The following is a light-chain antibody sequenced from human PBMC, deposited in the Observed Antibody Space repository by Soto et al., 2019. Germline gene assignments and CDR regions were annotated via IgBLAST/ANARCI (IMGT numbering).Light chain of an antibody. V-gene: IGKV3-15*01. Sequence: EKVMTQSPATLSVSPGERATLSCRASQSVGSRLAWYQQKPGQAPRLLIYGASTRATGIPVRFSGSGSGTEFTLTISSLQSEDFAAYYCQQYDSWPLTFGGGTKVQIK. CDR1: QSVGSR. CDR3: QQYDSWPLT. J-gene: IGKJ4*01. CDR2: GAS.